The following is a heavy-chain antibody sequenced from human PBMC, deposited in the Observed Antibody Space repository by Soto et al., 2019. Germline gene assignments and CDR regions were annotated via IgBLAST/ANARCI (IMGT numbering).Heavy chain of an antibody. V-gene: IGHV2-5*01. CDR2: IFWNDDK. CDR1: GFSLSTDGVG. D-gene: IGHD2-15*01. J-gene: IGHJ5*02. CDR3: VHNDCSGGRCYPGGYNWFDP. Sequence: QITLKESGPTLVKPTQTLTLTCTFSGFSLSTDGVGVAWIRQPPGKALEWLALIFWNDDKRYSPSLKSRLIITKDTSKNQVVLTMTKMDPVETATYYCVHNDCSGGRCYPGGYNWFDPWGLGTLVTVTS.